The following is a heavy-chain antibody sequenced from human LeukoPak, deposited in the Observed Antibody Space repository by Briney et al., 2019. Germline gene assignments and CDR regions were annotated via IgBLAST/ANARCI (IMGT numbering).Heavy chain of an antibody. V-gene: IGHV3-21*01. D-gene: IGHD2-2*02. Sequence: GGSLRLSCAASGFPFSTFNMNWVRQAPGKGLEWVSSISGTGDDINYADSVKGRFTISRDNAKNSVFLQMNGLRVEDTAVYCCVQGHYTYSWAQGTRVTASS. J-gene: IGHJ4*02. CDR3: VQGHYTYS. CDR1: GFPFSTFN. CDR2: ISGTGDDI.